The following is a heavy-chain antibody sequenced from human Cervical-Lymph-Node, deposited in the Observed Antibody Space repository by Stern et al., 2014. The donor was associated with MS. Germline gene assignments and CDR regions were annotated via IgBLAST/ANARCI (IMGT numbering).Heavy chain of an antibody. V-gene: IGHV3-33*01. J-gene: IGHJ1*01. Sequence: VPLVESGGGVVQPGRSLRLSCAASGFTFSSYGMHWVRQATGKGLEWMAVIWYDGSNKYYADSVKGRFTISRDNSKNTLFLQMNSLRGEDTALYYCAREGGNTAEYFQHWGQGTLVTVSS. CDR1: GFTFSSYG. D-gene: IGHD4-23*01. CDR3: AREGGNTAEYFQH. CDR2: IWYDGSNK.